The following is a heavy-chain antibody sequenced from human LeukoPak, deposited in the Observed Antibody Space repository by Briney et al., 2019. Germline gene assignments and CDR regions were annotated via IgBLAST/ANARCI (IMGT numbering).Heavy chain of an antibody. D-gene: IGHD5-24*01. V-gene: IGHV3-21*01. CDR3: AREIPMAFGAFDI. CDR2: ISSSSSYI. J-gene: IGHJ3*02. CDR1: GSTFSSYA. Sequence: PGGSLRLSCAASGSTFSSYAMNWVRQAPGKGLEWVSSISSSSSYIYYADSVKGRFTISRDNAKNSLYLQMNSLRAEDTAVYYCAREIPMAFGAFDIWGQGTMVTVSS.